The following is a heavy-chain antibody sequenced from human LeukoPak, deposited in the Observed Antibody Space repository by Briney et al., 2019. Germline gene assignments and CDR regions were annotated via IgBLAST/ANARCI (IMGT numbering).Heavy chain of an antibody. CDR2: LWYDGSNK. Sequence: GGSLRLSCAASGFTFSSYSMNWVRQAPGKGLEWVAVLWYDGSNKYYADSVKGRFTISRDISKNTLYLQMNSLRAEDTAVYYCARDLYSITLDYWGQGTLVTVSS. J-gene: IGHJ4*02. V-gene: IGHV3-33*08. CDR1: GFTFSSYS. D-gene: IGHD6-13*01. CDR3: ARDLYSITLDY.